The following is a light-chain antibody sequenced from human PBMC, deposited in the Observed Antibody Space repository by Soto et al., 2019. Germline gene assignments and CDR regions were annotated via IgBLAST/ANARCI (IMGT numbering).Light chain of an antibody. CDR2: AAS. CDR3: QQGYSSPPT. Sequence: DIQMTQSPSSLSASVEDRVIITCRASQSISNHLNWYQQKRGKAPKLLIFAASSLHSGGPSRFSGSRSVPDFTLTISSLQPEDFATYYCQQGYSSPPTFGQGTKVEIK. CDR1: QSISNH. V-gene: IGKV1-39*01. J-gene: IGKJ1*01.